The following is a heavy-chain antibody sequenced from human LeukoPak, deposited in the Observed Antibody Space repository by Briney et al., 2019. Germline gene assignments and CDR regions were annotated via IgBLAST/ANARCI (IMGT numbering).Heavy chain of an antibody. D-gene: IGHD6-13*01. CDR3: ARGGRVAAGNNWFDP. Sequence: SETLSLTCTVSGGSISSYYWSWIRQPAGKGLEWIGRIYTSGSTNYNPSLKSRVTMSVDTSKNQFSLKLSSVTAADTAVYYCARGGRVAAGNNWFDPWGQGTLVTVPS. CDR1: GGSISSYY. V-gene: IGHV4-4*07. J-gene: IGHJ5*02. CDR2: IYTSGST.